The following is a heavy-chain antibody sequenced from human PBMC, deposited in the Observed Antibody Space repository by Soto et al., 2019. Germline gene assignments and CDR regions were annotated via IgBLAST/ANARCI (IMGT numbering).Heavy chain of an antibody. Sequence: PGGSLRLSCAASGFTFSDYAMHWVRQAPGKGLEWVAIISYDGSDKKYADSVKGRLTISRDNSKNTLYLEMNSLRAEDTAVYYCAKPSRECKITVVVPTFGYWGQGMLVTVSS. J-gene: IGHJ1*01. V-gene: IGHV3-30-3*01. CDR2: ISYDGSDK. CDR3: AKPSRECKITVVVPTFGY. CDR1: GFTFSDYA. D-gene: IGHD3-10*01.